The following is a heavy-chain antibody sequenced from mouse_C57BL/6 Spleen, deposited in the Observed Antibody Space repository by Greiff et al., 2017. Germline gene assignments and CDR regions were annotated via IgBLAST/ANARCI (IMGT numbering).Heavy chain of an antibody. CDR3: ARDSNHPWYFDV. J-gene: IGHJ1*03. V-gene: IGHV1-55*01. CDR2: IYPGSGST. Sequence: QVQLQQSGAELVKPGASVKMSCKASGYTFTSYWITWVKQRPGQGLEWIGDIYPGSGSTNYNEKFKSKATLTVDTSSSTAYMQLSSLTSEDSAVYYCARDSNHPWYFDVWGTGTTVTVSS. CDR1: GYTFTSYW. D-gene: IGHD2-5*01.